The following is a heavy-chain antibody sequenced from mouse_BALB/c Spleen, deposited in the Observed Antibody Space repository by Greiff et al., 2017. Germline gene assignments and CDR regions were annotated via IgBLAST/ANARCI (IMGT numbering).Heavy chain of an antibody. CDR1: GFTFSDYY. J-gene: IGHJ4*01. D-gene: IGHD2-3*01. Sequence: EVKLVESGGGLVKPGGSLKLSCAASGFTFSDYYMYWVRQTPEKRLEWVATISDGGSYTYYPDSVKGRFTISRDNAKNNLYLQMSSLKSEDTAMYYCAREGYSYAMDYWGQGTSVTVSS. V-gene: IGHV5-4*02. CDR3: AREGYSYAMDY. CDR2: ISDGGSYT.